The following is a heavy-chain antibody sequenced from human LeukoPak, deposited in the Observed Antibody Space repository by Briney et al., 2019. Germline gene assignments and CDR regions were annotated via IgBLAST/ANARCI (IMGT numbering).Heavy chain of an antibody. CDR3: ARGYRSASRYYFDN. D-gene: IGHD6-19*01. CDR2: ISGSGSNT. J-gene: IGHJ4*02. V-gene: IGHV3-23*01. CDR1: GFTFTAHP. Sequence: GGSLRLSCAASGFTFTAHPMNWVRQAPGKGLEWVSGISGSGSNTHYADSVKGHFVISRDSSKNTVYLQMNSLRADDTAIYYCARGYRSASRYYFDNWGQGTLVTVSS.